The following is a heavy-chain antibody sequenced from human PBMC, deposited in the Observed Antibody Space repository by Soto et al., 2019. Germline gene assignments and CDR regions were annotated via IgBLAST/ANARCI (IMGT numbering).Heavy chain of an antibody. CDR3: ASPIVPGYFDY. CDR2: IYYSGTT. J-gene: IGHJ4*02. Sequence: QLQLQESGPGLVKPSETLSLTCTVSGGSVSSSSYYWGWIRQPPGKALEWIATIYYSGTTYYNPSLKSRVTISVDTSKNQFSLKLSSVTAADTAVYYCASPIVPGYFDYWGQGTLVTVSS. D-gene: IGHD2-2*01. CDR1: GGSVSSSSYY. V-gene: IGHV4-39*01.